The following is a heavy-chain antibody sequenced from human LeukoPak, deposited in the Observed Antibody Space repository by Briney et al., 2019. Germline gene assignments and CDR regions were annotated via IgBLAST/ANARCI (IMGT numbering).Heavy chain of an antibody. CDR3: TRILVGGNRAFDI. V-gene: IGHV3-30*04. CDR2: IPNDGRKE. J-gene: IGHJ3*02. CDR1: GFSFSSYA. D-gene: IGHD2-21*01. Sequence: GRSLRLSCAGSGFSFSSYAMHWVRQAPGKGLEWVAVIPNDGRKEYYADSVKGRFTISRDNAKNTLYLQMNSLRAEDTAMYYCTRILVGGNRAFDIWGQGTMATVSS.